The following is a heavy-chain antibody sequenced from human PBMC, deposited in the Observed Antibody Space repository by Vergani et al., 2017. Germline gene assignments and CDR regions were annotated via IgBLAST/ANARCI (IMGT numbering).Heavy chain of an antibody. J-gene: IGHJ4*02. CDR1: GLTFSSYS. Sequence: EVQLVESGGGLVKPGGSLRLSCAASGLTFSSYSMNWVRQAPGKGLEWVSSISSSSSYINYADSVKGRITISRDNAKNSLYLQMNSLRAEDTSVYYCAGDDSAVWGDYWGQGTLVTVSS. V-gene: IGHV3-21*01. D-gene: IGHD3-16*01. CDR2: ISSSSSYI. CDR3: AGDDSAVWGDY.